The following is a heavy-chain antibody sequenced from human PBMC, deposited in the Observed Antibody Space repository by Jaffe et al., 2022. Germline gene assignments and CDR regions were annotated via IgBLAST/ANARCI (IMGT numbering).Heavy chain of an antibody. J-gene: IGHJ4*02. V-gene: IGHV4-38-2*01. Sequence: QVQLQESGPGLVKPSETLSLTCAVSGYSISSGYYWGWIRQPPGKGLEWIGSIYHSGSTYYNPSLKSRVTISVDTSKNQFSLKLSSVTAADTAVYYCARGDYDILTGHFDYWGQGTLVTVSS. CDR2: IYHSGST. CDR3: ARGDYDILTGHFDY. CDR1: GYSISSGYY. D-gene: IGHD3-9*01.